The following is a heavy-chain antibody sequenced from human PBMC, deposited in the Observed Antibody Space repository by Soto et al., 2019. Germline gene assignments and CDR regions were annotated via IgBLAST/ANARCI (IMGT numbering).Heavy chain of an antibody. Sequence: PSETLPHTCAVYGGSFSGYCWSWIRQPTGKGLEWIGEINHSGSTNYNPSLKSRVTISVDTSKNQFSLKLSSVTAADTAVYYCARGRRSGYSSSSGWFDPWGQGTLVTVSS. D-gene: IGHD6-6*01. J-gene: IGHJ5*02. CDR1: GGSFSGYC. V-gene: IGHV4-34*01. CDR2: INHSGST. CDR3: ARGRRSGYSSSSGWFDP.